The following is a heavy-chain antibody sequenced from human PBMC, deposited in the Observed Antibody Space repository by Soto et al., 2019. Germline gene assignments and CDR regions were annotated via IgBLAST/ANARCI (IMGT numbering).Heavy chain of an antibody. CDR3: ARDGSPVYDFWSGYDY. CDR1: GFTFSSYG. D-gene: IGHD3-3*01. J-gene: IGHJ4*02. CDR2: IWYDGSNK. Sequence: LRLSCAASGFTFSSYGMHWVRQAPGKGLEWVAVIWYDGSNKYYADSVKGRFTISRDNSKNTLYLQMNSLRAEDTAVYYCARDGSPVYDFWSGYDYWGQGTLVTVSS. V-gene: IGHV3-33*01.